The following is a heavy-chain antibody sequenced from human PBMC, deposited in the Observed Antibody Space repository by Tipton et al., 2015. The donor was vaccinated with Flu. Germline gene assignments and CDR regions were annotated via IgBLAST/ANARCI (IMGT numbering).Heavy chain of an antibody. CDR1: GFRFSDYW. CDR3: AKHSRGGESY. J-gene: IGHJ4*02. CDR2: IKQDGTEK. D-gene: IGHD3-16*01. V-gene: IGHV3-7*03. Sequence: GSLRLSCVASGFRFSDYWMSWVRQAPGKGLEWVASIKQDGTEKSYVDSVKGRFTISRDNAKTSLYLQMDSLRAEDTAIYYCAKHSRGGESYWGQGTLVTVSS.